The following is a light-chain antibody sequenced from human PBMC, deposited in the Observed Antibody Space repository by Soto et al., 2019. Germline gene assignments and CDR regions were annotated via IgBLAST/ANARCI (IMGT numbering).Light chain of an antibody. CDR2: KAY. CDR3: QQYNSYSRT. CDR1: QSISSW. V-gene: IGKV1-5*03. J-gene: IGKJ1*01. Sequence: DIQMTQSTSTLSASVGDRVTITCRASQSISSWLAWYQQKPGKAPKLLIYKAYSLESGVPSRFSGSGSGTEFTLTSSTLQPDDFATYYCQQYNSYSRTFGQGTKVEVE.